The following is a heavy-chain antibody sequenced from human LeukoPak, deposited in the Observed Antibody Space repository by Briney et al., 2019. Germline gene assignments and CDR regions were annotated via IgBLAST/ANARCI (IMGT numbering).Heavy chain of an antibody. CDR2: INHSGST. D-gene: IGHD6-6*01. CDR1: GFTFSSYS. V-gene: IGHV4-34*01. Sequence: PGGSLRLSCAASGFTFSSYSMNWVRQPPGKGLEWIGEINHSGSTNYNPSLKSRVTISVDTSKNQFSLKLSSVTAADTTVYYCARGIRGPIAARPGQAFDIWGQGTMVTVSS. CDR3: ARGIRGPIAARPGQAFDI. J-gene: IGHJ3*02.